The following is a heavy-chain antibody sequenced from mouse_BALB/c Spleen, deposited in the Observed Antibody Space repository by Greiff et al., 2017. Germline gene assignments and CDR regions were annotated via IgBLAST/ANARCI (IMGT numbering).Heavy chain of an antibody. V-gene: IGHV14-4*02. CDR1: GFNIKDYY. J-gene: IGHJ4*01. CDR3: NGGYVDYYAMDY. Sequence: EVKLMESGAELVRSGASVKLSCTASGFNIKDYYMHWVKQRPEQGLEWIGWIDPENGDTEYAPKFQGKATMTADTSSNTAYLQLSSLTSEDTAVYYCNGGYVDYYAMDYWGQGTSVTVSS. CDR2: IDPENGDT.